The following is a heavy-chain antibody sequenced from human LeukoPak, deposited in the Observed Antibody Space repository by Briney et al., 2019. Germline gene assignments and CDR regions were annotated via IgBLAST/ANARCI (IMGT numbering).Heavy chain of an antibody. CDR3: AKLSGSFDY. CDR1: GFTFSSYG. Sequence: GRSLRLSCAASGFTFSSYGMHWVRQAPGKGLEWVAVISYDGSKKYYADSVKGRFTISRDNSKNTLYLQMNSLRAEDTAVYYCAKLSGSFDYWGQGTLVTVSS. J-gene: IGHJ4*02. V-gene: IGHV3-30*18. D-gene: IGHD1-26*01. CDR2: ISYDGSKK.